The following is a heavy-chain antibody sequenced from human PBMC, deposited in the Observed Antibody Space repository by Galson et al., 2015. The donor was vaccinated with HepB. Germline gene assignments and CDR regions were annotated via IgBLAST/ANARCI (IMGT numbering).Heavy chain of an antibody. Sequence: SCKASGYTFTNYAIHWVRQAPGQRLEWMGWINTGNDNTKYSQKFQGRVTITRDTSATTAYMELSNLRSEDTAVYYCARVPLIGYDTNGYYYPFDYWGQGTLVTVSS. CDR1: GYTFTNYA. J-gene: IGHJ4*02. V-gene: IGHV1-3*04. D-gene: IGHD3-22*01. CDR2: INTGNDNT. CDR3: ARVPLIGYDTNGYYYPFDY.